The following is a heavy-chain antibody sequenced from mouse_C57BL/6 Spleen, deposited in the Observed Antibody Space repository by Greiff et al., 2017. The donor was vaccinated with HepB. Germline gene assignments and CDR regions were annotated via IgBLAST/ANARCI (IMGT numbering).Heavy chain of an antibody. CDR2: ISYDGSN. Sequence: EVQLQESGPGLVKPSQSLSLTCSVTGYSITSGYYWNWIRQFPGNKLEWMGYISYDGSNNYNPSLKNRISITRDTSKNQFFLKLNSVTTEDTATYYCARADWDFYWYFDVWGTGTTVTVSS. CDR3: ARADWDFYWYFDV. V-gene: IGHV3-6*01. CDR1: GYSITSGYY. J-gene: IGHJ1*03. D-gene: IGHD4-1*01.